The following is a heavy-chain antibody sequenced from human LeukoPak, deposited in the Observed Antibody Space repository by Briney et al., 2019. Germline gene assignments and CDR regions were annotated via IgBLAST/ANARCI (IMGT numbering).Heavy chain of an antibody. Sequence: ASVKVSCKASGYTFIDYYIHWVRQAPGQGLEWMGWINPDSGGTNYAQNFQGRVTMTRDTSITTTYMELSRLTPDDSAVYFCATEASGLNWFDPWGQGTLVTVSS. CDR2: INPDSGGT. CDR3: ATEASGLNWFDP. CDR1: GYTFIDYY. D-gene: IGHD3-3*01. V-gene: IGHV1-2*02. J-gene: IGHJ5*02.